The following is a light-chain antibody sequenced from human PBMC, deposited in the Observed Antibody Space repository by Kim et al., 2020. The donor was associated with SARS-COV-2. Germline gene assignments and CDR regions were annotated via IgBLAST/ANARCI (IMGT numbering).Light chain of an antibody. CDR3: CSYAGSSTFVV. CDR2: EVS. J-gene: IGLJ2*01. CDR1: SRDVGSYNL. V-gene: IGLV2-23*02. Sequence: QSITISCTGTSRDVGSYNLVSWYQQHPGKAPKLMIYEVSKRPSGVSNRFSGSKSGNTASLTISGLQAEDEADYHCCSYAGSSTFVVFGGGTQLTVL.